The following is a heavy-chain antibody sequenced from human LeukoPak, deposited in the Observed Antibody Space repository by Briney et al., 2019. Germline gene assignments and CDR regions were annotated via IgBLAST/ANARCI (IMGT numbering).Heavy chain of an antibody. CDR2: IGSSSRSI. Sequence: GGSLRLSCAASGFTFSSYSMDWVRQAPGKGLEWVSSIGSSSRSIYYADSVKGRFTISRDNAKNSLYLQMNSLRAEDTAVYFCARERTGEAFDYWGQGTLVTVSS. D-gene: IGHD7-27*01. CDR1: GFTFSSYS. J-gene: IGHJ4*02. CDR3: ARERTGEAFDY. V-gene: IGHV3-21*01.